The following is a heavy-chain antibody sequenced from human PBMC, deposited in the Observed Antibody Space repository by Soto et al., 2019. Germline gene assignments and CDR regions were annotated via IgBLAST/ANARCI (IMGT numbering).Heavy chain of an antibody. V-gene: IGHV3-48*04. D-gene: IGHD4-17*01. Sequence: EVQLVESGGGLVQPGGSLRLSCAGSGFTFSGYSFNWVRQAPGRGLEWVSFIGSTGSVTHYGDSVMGRFTISRDNARNSLYLQMDSLRADDTAVYRCARARPTSGPAYGLEIWGQGTVVTVSS. CDR3: ARARPTSGPAYGLEI. CDR2: IGSTGSVT. J-gene: IGHJ3*02. CDR1: GFTFSGYS.